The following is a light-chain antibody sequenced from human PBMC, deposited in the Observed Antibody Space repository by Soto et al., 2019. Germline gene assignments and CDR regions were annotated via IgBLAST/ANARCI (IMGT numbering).Light chain of an antibody. J-gene: IGKJ1*01. CDR3: QQFGTSPLWT. CDR1: QSVSSSY. Sequence: EIVLTQSACTLSLSPGERATLSCRASQSVSSSYLAWYQQKPGQAPRLLIYGASSRATGIPDRFSGSGSGTDFTLTISRLEPEDFAVYFCQQFGTSPLWTFGQGTKVDIK. V-gene: IGKV3-20*01. CDR2: GAS.